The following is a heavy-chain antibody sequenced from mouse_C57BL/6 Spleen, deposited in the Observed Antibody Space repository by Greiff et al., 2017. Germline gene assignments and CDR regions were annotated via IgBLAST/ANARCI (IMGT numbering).Heavy chain of an antibody. D-gene: IGHD1-1*01. V-gene: IGHV5-4*01. CDR2: ISDGGSYT. Sequence: EVKLMESGGGLVKPGGSLKLSCAASGFTFSSYAMSWVRQTPGKRLEWVATISDGGSYTYYPDNVKGRFTISRDNAKNNLYLQMSHLKSEDTAMYYCAREGYGSSPYFDYWGQGTTLTVSS. CDR3: AREGYGSSPYFDY. J-gene: IGHJ2*01. CDR1: GFTFSSYA.